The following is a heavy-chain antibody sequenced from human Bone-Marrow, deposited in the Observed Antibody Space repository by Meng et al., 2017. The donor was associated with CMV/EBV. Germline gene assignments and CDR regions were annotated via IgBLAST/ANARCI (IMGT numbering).Heavy chain of an antibody. D-gene: IGHD6-6*01. CDR3: AKEWAYSSSSGYYYYGMDV. CDR1: GFTFDDYA. V-gene: IGHV3-9*01. CDR2: ISWNSGSI. Sequence: GGSLRLSCAASGFTFDDYAMHWVRQAPGKGLEWVSGISWNSGSIGYADSVKGRVTISRDNAKNSLYLQMNSLRAEDTALYYCAKEWAYSSSSGYYYYGMDVWGQGTTVTVSS. J-gene: IGHJ6*02.